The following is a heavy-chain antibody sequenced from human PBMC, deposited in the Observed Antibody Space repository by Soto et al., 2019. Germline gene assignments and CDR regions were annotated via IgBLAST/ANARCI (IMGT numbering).Heavy chain of an antibody. V-gene: IGHV4-31*03. CDR1: GGSISSGGYY. CDR3: ARAQSITIFGVVPPLGDMDV. J-gene: IGHJ6*03. CDR2: IYYSGST. Sequence: SETLSLTCTVSGGSISSGGYYWSWIRQHPGKGQEWIGYIYYSGSTYNNPSLKSRVTISVDTSKNQYSLKLSSVTAADTAVYYCARAQSITIFGVVPPLGDMDVWGKGTTVTVSS. D-gene: IGHD3-3*01.